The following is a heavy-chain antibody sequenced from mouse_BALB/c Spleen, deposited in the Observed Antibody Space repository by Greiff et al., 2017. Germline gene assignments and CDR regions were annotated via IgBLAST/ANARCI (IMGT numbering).Heavy chain of an antibody. J-gene: IGHJ4*01. V-gene: IGHV5-9-4*01. D-gene: IGHD1-1*01. Sequence: EVQGVESGGGLVKPGGSLKLSCAASGFTFSSYAMSWVRQTPEKRLEWVASISSGGSYTYYPDTVTGRFTISRDNAKNTLYLEMSSLRSEDTAMYYCARDYYGSSYVGYYAMDYWGQGTSVTVSS. CDR2: ISSGGSYT. CDR3: ARDYYGSSYVGYYAMDY. CDR1: GFTFSSYA.